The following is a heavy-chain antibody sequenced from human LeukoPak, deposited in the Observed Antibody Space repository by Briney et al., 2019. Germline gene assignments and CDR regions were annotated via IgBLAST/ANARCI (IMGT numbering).Heavy chain of an antibody. Sequence: GGSLRLSCAASGFTFSSYEMNWVRQAPGKGLEWVSYISGSGSTIYYADSVKGRFTISRDNAKNSLYLQMNSLRVEDTAVYYCARDSHYYGSGRPFDYWGQGTLVTVSS. D-gene: IGHD3-10*01. J-gene: IGHJ4*02. CDR1: GFTFSSYE. V-gene: IGHV3-48*03. CDR3: ARDSHYYGSGRPFDY. CDR2: ISGSGSTI.